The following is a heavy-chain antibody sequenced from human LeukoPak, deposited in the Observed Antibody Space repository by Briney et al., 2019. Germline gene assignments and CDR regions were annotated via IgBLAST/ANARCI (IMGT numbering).Heavy chain of an antibody. CDR1: GSTFSAYG. Sequence: GGSLRLSCAGSGSTFSAYGMHWVRQAPGKGLEWVAFIRHDGRDKFYADSVKGRFTISRDNSRKTVYVQMNSLRAEDTAVYYCAKMEYNWHFFDYWGQGTPVTVSS. V-gene: IGHV3-30*02. J-gene: IGHJ4*02. CDR3: AKMEYNWHFFDY. CDR2: IRHDGRDK. D-gene: IGHD1-20*01.